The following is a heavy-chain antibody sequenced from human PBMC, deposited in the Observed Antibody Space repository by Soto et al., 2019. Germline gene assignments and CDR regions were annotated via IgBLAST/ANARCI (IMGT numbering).Heavy chain of an antibody. J-gene: IGHJ4*02. CDR2: MSGSGATT. CDR1: GFTFSTYA. Sequence: EVQLLESGGGFVQPGGSLRLSCAASGFTFSTYAMSWVRQSPGKGLEWVSAMSGSGATTHHADSVKGRFTISRDNSKNTLYLRLNSLRAEDTGVYFCAKGSSCTSVSFPLAPFEFWGQGTLVTVSS. CDR3: AKGSSCTSVSFPLAPFEF. V-gene: IGHV3-23*01. D-gene: IGHD2-8*01.